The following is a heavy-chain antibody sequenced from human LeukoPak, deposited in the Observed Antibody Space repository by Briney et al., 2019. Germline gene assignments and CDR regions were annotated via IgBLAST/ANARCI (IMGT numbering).Heavy chain of an antibody. CDR2: IYYSGST. V-gene: IGHV4-61*08. CDR3: ARGPTLD. J-gene: IGHJ4*02. CDR1: GGSISSGDYY. Sequence: PSEILSLTCTVSGGSISSGDYYWSWIRQPPGKGLEWIGYIYYSGSTNYNPSLKSRVTISVDTSKNQFSLKLSSVTAADTAVYYCARGPTLDWGQGTLVTVSS. D-gene: IGHD2/OR15-2a*01.